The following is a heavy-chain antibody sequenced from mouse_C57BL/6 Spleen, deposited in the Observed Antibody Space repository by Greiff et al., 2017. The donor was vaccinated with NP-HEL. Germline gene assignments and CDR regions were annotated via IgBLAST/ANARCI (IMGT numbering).Heavy chain of an antibody. Sequence: EVKLVESGPGLVKPSQSLSLTCSVPGYSITSGYYWNWIRQFPGNKLEWMGYISYDGSNNYNPSLKNRISITRDTSKNQFFLKLNSVTTEDTATYYCAGGGNYDRAWFAYWGQGTLVTVSA. CDR1: GYSITSGYY. CDR2: ISYDGSN. V-gene: IGHV3-6*01. CDR3: AGGGNYDRAWFAY. D-gene: IGHD2-1*01. J-gene: IGHJ3*01.